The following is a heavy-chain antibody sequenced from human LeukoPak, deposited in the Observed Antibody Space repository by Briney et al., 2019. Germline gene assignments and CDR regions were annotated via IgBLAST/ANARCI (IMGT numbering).Heavy chain of an antibody. D-gene: IGHD6-13*01. J-gene: IGHJ5*02. CDR1: VFTVSSNH. V-gene: IGHV3-53*01. Sequence: PGGSLTLSCVASVFTVSSNHMSWVRQAPGKALEWVSVIYSGGSTYYADSVNGRFTISRDNSKNTLYLQMNSLRAEDTAVYYCASARGIEAAGTSWFDPWGQGTLVTVSS. CDR2: IYSGGST. CDR3: ASARGIEAAGTSWFDP.